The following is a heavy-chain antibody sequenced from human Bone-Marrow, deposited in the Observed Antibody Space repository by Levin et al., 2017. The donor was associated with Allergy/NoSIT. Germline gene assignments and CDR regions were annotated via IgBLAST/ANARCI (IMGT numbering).Heavy chain of an antibody. D-gene: IGHD3-10*01. V-gene: IGHV3-53*01. J-gene: IGHJ4*02. CDR2: IYSGGSS. CDR1: GFTVSSNY. CDR3: ARGWFGELLSH. Sequence: GESLKISCAASGFTVSSNYMSWVRQAPGKGPEWVSVIYSGGSSYYADSVKGRFTISRDNSKNTLYLQMNSLRAEDTAVYYCARGWFGELLSHWGQGTLVTVSS.